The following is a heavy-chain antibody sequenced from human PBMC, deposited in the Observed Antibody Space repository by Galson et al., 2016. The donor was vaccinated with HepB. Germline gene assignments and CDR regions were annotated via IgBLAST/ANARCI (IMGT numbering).Heavy chain of an antibody. CDR3: ARDRVVQGARHYSYMDV. CDR2: ISASGSTT. D-gene: IGHD3-10*01. V-gene: IGHV3-48*03. CDR1: GFVFSSYE. Sequence: SLRLSCAASGFVFSSYEMNWVRQAPGKGLEWISYISASGSTTYYADSVKGRFTISRDNAKNSVYLQMNSLRGDDTAVYLCARDRVVQGARHYSYMDVWGKGVTVIVSS. J-gene: IGHJ6*03.